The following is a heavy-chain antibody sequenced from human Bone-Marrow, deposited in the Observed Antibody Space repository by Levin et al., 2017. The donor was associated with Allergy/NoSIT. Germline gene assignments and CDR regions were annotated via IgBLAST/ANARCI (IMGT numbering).Heavy chain of an antibody. CDR3: ARRRVDYSDNVGHWYTDAFDI. Sequence: KASGPTLVKPTQTLTLTCTLSGFSISTTGVGVGWIRQPPGGALEWLALIYWNDEKRDSASLKNRLTITKDTSKNQVILTMTNMDPVDTATYYCARRRVDYSDNVGHWYTDAFDIWGQGTMVTVSS. CDR1: GFSISTTGVG. V-gene: IGHV2-5*01. CDR2: IYWNDEK. D-gene: IGHD3-22*01. J-gene: IGHJ3*02.